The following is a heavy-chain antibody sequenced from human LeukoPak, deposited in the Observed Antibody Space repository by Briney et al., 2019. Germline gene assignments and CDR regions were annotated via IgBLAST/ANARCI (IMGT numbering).Heavy chain of an antibody. D-gene: IGHD1-1*01. CDR2: MNPNSGNT. CDR1: GYTFTSYD. V-gene: IGHV1-8*01. J-gene: IGHJ5*02. CDR3: ARASTTGTTWGDP. Sequence: ASVKVSCKASGYTFTSYDINWVRQATGQGLEWMGWMNPNSGNTGYAQRFQGRVTMTRNTSISTAYMELSSLRSEDTAVYYCARASTTGTTWGDPWGQGTLVTVSS.